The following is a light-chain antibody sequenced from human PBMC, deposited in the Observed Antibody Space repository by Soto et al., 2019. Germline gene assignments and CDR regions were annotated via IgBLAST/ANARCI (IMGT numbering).Light chain of an antibody. V-gene: IGKV4-1*01. CDR3: QQYVATLWM. CDR2: WAS. CDR1: QRLVYSANNKNY. J-gene: IGKJ1*01. Sequence: DIVMTQSPDSLAVSLGERATINCKSSQRLVYSANNKNYLAWYQQKPGQPPKLLIYWASVRESGVPDRFSGSGSGTDFTLTISILQAEDVAVYCCQQYVATLWMFGQGTKVEVK.